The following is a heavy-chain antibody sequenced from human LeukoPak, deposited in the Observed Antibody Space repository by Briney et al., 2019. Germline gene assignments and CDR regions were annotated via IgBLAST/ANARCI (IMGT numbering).Heavy chain of an antibody. CDR1: GGSMTNYY. J-gene: IGHJ6*02. CDR2: IYYRGDT. D-gene: IGHD6-19*01. Sequence: ETLSLTCSVSGGSMTNYYWSWIRQPPGKGLEWIAHIYYRGDTKYNPSLKSRVTISLDTSKQQFSLRLTSVSAADTAAYYCARLSGPSGGPVSFFGLDVWGQGTTVAVSS. V-gene: IGHV4-59*08. CDR3: ARLSGPSGGPVSFFGLDV.